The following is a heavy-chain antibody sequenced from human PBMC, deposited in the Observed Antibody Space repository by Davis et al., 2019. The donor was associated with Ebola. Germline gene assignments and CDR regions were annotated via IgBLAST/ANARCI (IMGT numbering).Heavy chain of an antibody. V-gene: IGHV3-23*01. J-gene: IGHJ6*04. Sequence: GESLKISCAASGFTFSSYAMSWVRQAPGKGLEWVSAISGSGGSTYYADSVKGRFTISRDNSKNTLYLQMNSLRAEDTAVYYCARSGLSFGVVKYHYGMDVRGKGTTVTVSS. CDR2: ISGSGGST. D-gene: IGHD3-3*01. CDR3: ARSGLSFGVVKYHYGMDV. CDR1: GFTFSSYA.